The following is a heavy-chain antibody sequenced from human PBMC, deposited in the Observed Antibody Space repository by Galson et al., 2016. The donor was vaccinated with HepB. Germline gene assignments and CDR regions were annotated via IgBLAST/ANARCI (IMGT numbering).Heavy chain of an antibody. CDR2: LNSGRST. D-gene: IGHD1-26*01. CDR3: ARMGRYHFDL. V-gene: IGHV4-59*01. Sequence: ETLFPTCKVSGASISGSFWCWIQQSRGGGLEDTVHLNSGRSTQYSPTLKGRITISVDKSKNHLFLGVTSVTAADAAHYYCARMGRYHFDLWGQGTLVAVSS. J-gene: IGHJ4*02. CDR1: GASISGSF.